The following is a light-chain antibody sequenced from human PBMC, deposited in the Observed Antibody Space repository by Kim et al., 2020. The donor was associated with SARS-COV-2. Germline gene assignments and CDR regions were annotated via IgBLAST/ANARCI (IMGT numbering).Light chain of an antibody. V-gene: IGLV2-14*01. CDR1: SSDVGGYNY. CDR2: DVS. Sequence: QSALTQPASVSGSPGQSITISCTGTSSDVGGYNYVSWYQQHPGKAPKPMIYDVSKRPSGVSNRFSAPKFGNTASLTISGLQAEDEADYCCSSYTSPFAVFETGTKVTVL. CDR3: SSYTSPFAV. J-gene: IGLJ1*01.